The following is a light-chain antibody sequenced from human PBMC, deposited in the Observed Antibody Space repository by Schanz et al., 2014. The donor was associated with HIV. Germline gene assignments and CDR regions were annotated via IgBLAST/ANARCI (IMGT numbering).Light chain of an antibody. V-gene: IGLV1-40*01. CDR1: SSNIEADYD. J-gene: IGLJ2*01. CDR2: GNT. Sequence: QSVLTQPPSVSGAPGQRVTISCTGSSSNIEADYDIHWYQHLPGAAPKLLIHGNTNRPSGVPARFSASKSGTSASLVITGLQAEDEGDYYCQSFDRSLGRVVFGGGTKLTVL. CDR3: QSFDRSLGRVV.